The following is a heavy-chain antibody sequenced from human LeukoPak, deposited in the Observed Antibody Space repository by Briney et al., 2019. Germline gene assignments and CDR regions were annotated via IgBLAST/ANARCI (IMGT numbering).Heavy chain of an antibody. J-gene: IGHJ4*02. D-gene: IGHD2-2*01. CDR2: INSDGSST. V-gene: IGHV3-74*01. Sequence: GGSLRLPCAASGFTFSSYWMHWVRQAPGKGLVWVSRINSDGSSTSYADSVKGRFTISRDNAKNTLYLQMNSLRAEDTAVYYCARIEDTRYCSSTSCYSPFDYWGQGTLVTVSS. CDR3: ARIEDTRYCSSTSCYSPFDY. CDR1: GFTFSSYW.